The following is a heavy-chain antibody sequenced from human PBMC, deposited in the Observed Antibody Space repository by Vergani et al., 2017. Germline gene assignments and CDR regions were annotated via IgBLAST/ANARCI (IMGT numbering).Heavy chain of an antibody. D-gene: IGHD3-3*01. CDR3: AKATGPYYDFWSGYPHNYYYGMDV. CDR2: ISGSGGST. J-gene: IGHJ6*02. V-gene: IGHV3-23*01. Sequence: EVQLLESGGGLVQPGGSLRLSCAASGFTFSSYAMTWVRQAPGKGREWVSAISGSGGSTYYAASVKGRFTISRDNSQNTLSLQMNSLRAEDTAVYYCAKATGPYYDFWSGYPHNYYYGMDVWGQGTTVTVSS. CDR1: GFTFSSYA.